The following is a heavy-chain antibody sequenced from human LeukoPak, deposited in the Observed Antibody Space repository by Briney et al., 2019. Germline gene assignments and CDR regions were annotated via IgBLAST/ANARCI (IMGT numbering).Heavy chain of an antibody. D-gene: IGHD4-23*01. V-gene: IGHV1-45*02. CDR2: ITPFNGNT. CDR3: ASSKGYRGILDAFDI. J-gene: IGHJ3*02. Sequence: SVKVSCKASGYTFTYRYLHWVRQAPGQALEWMGWITPFNGNTNYAQKFQDRVTITRDRAMSTAYMELSSLRSDDTDMYYCASSKGYRGILDAFDIWGQGTMVTVSS. CDR1: GYTFTYRY.